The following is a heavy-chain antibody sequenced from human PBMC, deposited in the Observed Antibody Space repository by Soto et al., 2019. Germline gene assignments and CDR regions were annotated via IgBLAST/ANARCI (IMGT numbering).Heavy chain of an antibody. D-gene: IGHD2-2*01. CDR2: VSAYNRNT. J-gene: IGHJ4*02. CDR1: GYTCTNYG. CDR3: ARERQYEPLLY. Sequence: QVQLVQSGVEVKKPGASVKVSCQASGYTCTNYGITCLRQAPGQGLEWMVGVSAYNRNTNYAQRFQDRVTMTTDTSTRTAYMELRNLKSDDTAIYFCARERQYEPLLYWGQGTLVTVSS. V-gene: IGHV1-18*01.